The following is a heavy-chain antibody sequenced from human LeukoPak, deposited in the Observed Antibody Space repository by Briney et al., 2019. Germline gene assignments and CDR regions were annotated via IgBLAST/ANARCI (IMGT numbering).Heavy chain of an antibody. CDR1: GFIFSSYS. Sequence: PGGSLRLSCAASGFIFSSYSMNWVRQAPGKGLEWVSYISSSGDTIHYADSVKGRFTISRDNSKNTLYLQMRNLRAEDTAVYYCPKDPRPFDAFDIWGQGTMVTVSS. CDR2: ISSSGDTI. J-gene: IGHJ3*02. V-gene: IGHV3-48*01. CDR3: PKDPRPFDAFDI.